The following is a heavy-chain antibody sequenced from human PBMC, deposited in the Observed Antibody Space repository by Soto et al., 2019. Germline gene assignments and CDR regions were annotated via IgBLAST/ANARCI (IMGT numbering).Heavy chain of an antibody. CDR1: GGSISSGDYY. D-gene: IGHD6-13*01. J-gene: IGHJ4*02. CDR3: ARGLYSSSWYVKDFDY. CDR2: IYYSGST. Sequence: QVQLQESGPGLVKPSQTLSLTCTVSGGSISSGDYYWSWIRQPPGKGLEWIGYIYYSGSTYYNPSLKSRVTISVDTSKNQFSLKLSSGTAADTAVYYCARGLYSSSWYVKDFDYWGQGTLVTVSS. V-gene: IGHV4-30-4*01.